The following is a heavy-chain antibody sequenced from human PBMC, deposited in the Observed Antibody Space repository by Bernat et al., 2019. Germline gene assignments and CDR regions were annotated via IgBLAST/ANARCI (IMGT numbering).Heavy chain of an antibody. CDR2: ISYGGSKK. V-gene: IGHV3-30-3*01. CDR1: GFLFSSYA. CDR3: ARGGYGDLRWDY. Sequence: QVQLVESGGGVVQPGRSLRLSCAASGFLFSSYAMHWVRQAPGKGLEWVAVISYGGSKKYNADSVKGRFTISRDNSKNTLYLQMNSLRAEDTAVYYCARGGYGDLRWDYWGQGTLVTVSS. D-gene: IGHD4-17*01. J-gene: IGHJ4*02.